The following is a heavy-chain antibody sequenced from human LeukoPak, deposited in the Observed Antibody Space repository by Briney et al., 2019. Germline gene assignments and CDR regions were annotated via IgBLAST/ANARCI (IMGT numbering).Heavy chain of an antibody. CDR3: ARVSPKDAFDI. Sequence: GGSLRLSCAAFGFTFSSYWMSWVRQAPGKGLEWVANIKQDGSEKYYVDSVKGRFTISRDNAKNSLYLQMNSLRAEDTAVYYCARVSPKDAFDIWGQGTMVTVSS. V-gene: IGHV3-7*01. J-gene: IGHJ3*02. CDR2: IKQDGSEK. CDR1: GFTFSSYW.